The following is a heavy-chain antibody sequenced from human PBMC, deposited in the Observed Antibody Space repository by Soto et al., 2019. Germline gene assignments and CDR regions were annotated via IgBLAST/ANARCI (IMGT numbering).Heavy chain of an antibody. V-gene: IGHV3-33*01. D-gene: IGHD3-3*01. Sequence: QVQLVESGGGVVQPGRSLRLSCAASGFTFSSYGMHWVRQAPGKGLEWVAVIWYDGSNKYYADSVKGRFTISRDNSKNSLYLQMNSLRAEDTAVYYCARGQSGNLWGYYGMDVWGQGTTVTVSS. CDR3: ARGQSGNLWGYYGMDV. CDR1: GFTFSSYG. CDR2: IWYDGSNK. J-gene: IGHJ6*02.